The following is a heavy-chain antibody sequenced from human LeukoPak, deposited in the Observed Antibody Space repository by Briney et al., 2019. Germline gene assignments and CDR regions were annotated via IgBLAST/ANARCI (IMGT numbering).Heavy chain of an antibody. CDR1: GYSFTTYW. V-gene: IGHV5-51*01. CDR3: ARRSPSAEYFQH. CDR2: IYPGDSDT. Sequence: KDGESLKISCKGSGYSFTTYWIGWVRQMPGKGLEWMGIIYPGDSDTRYSPSFQGEVTISADKSISTANLQWTRLNASDTAVYYCARRSPSAEYFQHWDQGTLVTVSS. J-gene: IGHJ1*01.